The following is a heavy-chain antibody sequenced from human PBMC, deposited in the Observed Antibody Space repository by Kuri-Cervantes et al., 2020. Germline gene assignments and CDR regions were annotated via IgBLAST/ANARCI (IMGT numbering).Heavy chain of an antibody. Sequence: GESLKISCAASGFTVSSNYMSWVRQAPGKGLEWVSAISGSGGSTYYADSVKGRFTISRDNSKNTLYLQMNSLRAEDTAVYYCAKEEWGYGDYGEDGVDYWGQGTLVTVSS. J-gene: IGHJ4*02. CDR3: AKEEWGYGDYGEDGVDY. V-gene: IGHV3-23*01. CDR2: ISGSGGST. D-gene: IGHD4-17*01. CDR1: GFTVSSNY.